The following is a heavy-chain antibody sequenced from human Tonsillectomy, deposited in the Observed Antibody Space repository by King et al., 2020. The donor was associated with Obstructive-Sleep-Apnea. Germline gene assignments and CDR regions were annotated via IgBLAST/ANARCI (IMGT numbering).Heavy chain of an antibody. J-gene: IGHJ4*02. CDR1: GGSINTGGYY. CDR2: IYHSGST. D-gene: IGHD2-15*01. Sequence: PLQESGPGLVKPSQTLSLTCSVSGGSINTGGYYWSWLRQFPEKGLEWIGYIYHSGSTYHNPSLRSRVSISLDTSKNQFSLRLHSVTAADTAVYYCAGHVIGGGAPPPMRFDYWGQGNLVTVSS. V-gene: IGHV4-31*03. CDR3: AGHVIGGGAPPPMRFDY.